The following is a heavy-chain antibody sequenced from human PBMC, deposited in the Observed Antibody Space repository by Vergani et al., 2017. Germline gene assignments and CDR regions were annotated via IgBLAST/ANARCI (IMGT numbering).Heavy chain of an antibody. D-gene: IGHD6-19*01. CDR1: GGTFSSYA. V-gene: IGHV1-69*01. CDR3: SIAVAGNWNVDNFDY. J-gene: IGHJ4*02. Sequence: QVQLVQSGAEVKKPGSSVKVSCKASGGTFSSYAISWVRQAPGQGLEWMGGIIPIFGTANYAQKFKGRVTITADESTSTAYMELSSLRSEDTAVYYCSIAVAGNWNVDNFDYWGQGTLVTVSS. CDR2: IIPIFGTA.